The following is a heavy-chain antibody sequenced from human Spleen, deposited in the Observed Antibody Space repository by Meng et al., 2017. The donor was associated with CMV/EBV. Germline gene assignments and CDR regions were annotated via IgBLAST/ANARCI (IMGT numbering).Heavy chain of an antibody. CDR2: ISSSGSTI. Sequence: GESLKISCAASGFTFSSYAMSWVRQAPGKGLEWVSYISSSGSTIYYADSVKGRFTISRDNAKNSLYLQMNSLRAEDTAVYYCARSAGGDSGSYYWERYDAFDIWGQGTMVTVSS. J-gene: IGHJ3*02. CDR3: ARSAGGDSGSYYWERYDAFDI. D-gene: IGHD1-26*01. V-gene: IGHV3-48*03. CDR1: GFTFSSYA.